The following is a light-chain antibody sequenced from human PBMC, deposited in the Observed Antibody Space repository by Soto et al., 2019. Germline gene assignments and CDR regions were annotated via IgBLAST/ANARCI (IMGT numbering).Light chain of an antibody. CDR2: AAS. CDR1: ETVRSN. V-gene: IGKV3D-15*01. Sequence: RVMTQSPDTLSVSPLEIATLSCRASETVRSNLAWYQQKPGQAPRLLIYAASTRATGIPARFIGNGSGTEFTLTISSLQSEDFAVYYCQQYNNWWTFGQGTKVDIK. J-gene: IGKJ1*01. CDR3: QQYNNWWT.